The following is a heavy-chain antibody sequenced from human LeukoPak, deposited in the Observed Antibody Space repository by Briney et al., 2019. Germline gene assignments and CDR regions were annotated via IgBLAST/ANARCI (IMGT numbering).Heavy chain of an antibody. V-gene: IGHV5-51*01. CDR2: IYPGDSDT. D-gene: IGHD5-24*01. CDR1: GYSFTSYW. J-gene: IGHJ6*02. CDR3: ARHVWEMATTIVGYYYYGMDV. Sequence: GESLKISCKGSGYSFTSYWIGWVRQMPGKGLEWMGIIYPGDSDTRYSPSFQGQVTISADKSISTAYLQWSSLKASDTAMYYCARHVWEMATTIVGYYYYGMDVWGQGTTVTVPS.